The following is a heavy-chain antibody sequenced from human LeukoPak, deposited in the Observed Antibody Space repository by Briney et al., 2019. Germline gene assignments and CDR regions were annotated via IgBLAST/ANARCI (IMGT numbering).Heavy chain of an antibody. D-gene: IGHD1-1*01. CDR2: IYHSGST. V-gene: IGHV4-39*07. Sequence: SETLSLTCTVSGGSISSSSYYWGWIRQPPGKGLEWIGSIYHSGSTYYNPSLKSRVTISVDTSKNQFSLKLSSVTAADTAVYYCARGVPNGDYWGQGTLVTVSS. CDR1: GGSISSSSYY. CDR3: ARGVPNGDY. J-gene: IGHJ4*02.